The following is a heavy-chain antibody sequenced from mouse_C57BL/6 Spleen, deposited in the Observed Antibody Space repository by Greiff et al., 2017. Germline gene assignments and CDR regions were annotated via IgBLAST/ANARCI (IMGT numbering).Heavy chain of an antibody. CDR3: ARTFSYAMGY. Sequence: QVQLQQPGAELVKPGASVKLSCKASGYTFTSYWMQWVKQRPGQGLEWIGEIDPSDSYTNYNQKFKGKATLTVDTSSSTAYMQLSSLTSEDSAVYYCARTFSYAMGYWGQGTSVTVSS. J-gene: IGHJ4*01. CDR1: GYTFTSYW. CDR2: IDPSDSYT. V-gene: IGHV1-50*01.